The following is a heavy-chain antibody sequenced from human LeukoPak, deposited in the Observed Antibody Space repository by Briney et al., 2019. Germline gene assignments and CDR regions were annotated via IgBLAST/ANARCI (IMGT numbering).Heavy chain of an antibody. V-gene: IGHV4-39*01. Sequence: PSETLSLTSTVSRDSISPISSSTYYWGGIRQAPGKGLEWIGSLYYGENAHYNPSLKSRATLSANTSNNQFSLKLTSVTAADAAVYFCARQLPTAAADTRGYFDYWGQGAVVTVSS. CDR3: ARQLPTAAADTRGYFDY. CDR1: RDSISPISSSTYY. D-gene: IGHD6-25*01. CDR2: LYYGENA. J-gene: IGHJ4*02.